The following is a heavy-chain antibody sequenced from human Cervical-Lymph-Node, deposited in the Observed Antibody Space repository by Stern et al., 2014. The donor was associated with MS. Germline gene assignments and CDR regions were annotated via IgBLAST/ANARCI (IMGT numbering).Heavy chain of an antibody. Sequence: EVQLVESGGGLVQPGGSLRLSCVASGFSFGTSWMSWVRQPPGRGRAWLANIRQDGYDKFYVDSVKGRFTISRDNARNSLYLQMNSLTVADTAVYYCARDRRAFLDYWGQGTHVAVSS. J-gene: IGHJ4*02. V-gene: IGHV3-7*01. D-gene: IGHD2/OR15-2a*01. CDR3: ARDRRAFLDY. CDR1: GFSFGTSW. CDR2: IRQDGYDK.